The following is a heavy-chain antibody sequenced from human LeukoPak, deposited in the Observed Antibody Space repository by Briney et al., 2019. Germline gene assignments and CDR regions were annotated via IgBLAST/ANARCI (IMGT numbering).Heavy chain of an antibody. J-gene: IGHJ6*03. Sequence: PGGSLRLSCAASGFTFSSYWMSWVRQAPGKGLEWVANIKQDGSEKYYVDSVKGRFTVSRDNAKNSLYLQMNSLRAEDTAVYYCARVERYFDWSLGNYYYYMDVWGKGTTVTISS. V-gene: IGHV3-7*01. CDR3: ARVERYFDWSLGNYYYYMDV. D-gene: IGHD3-9*01. CDR2: IKQDGSEK. CDR1: GFTFSSYW.